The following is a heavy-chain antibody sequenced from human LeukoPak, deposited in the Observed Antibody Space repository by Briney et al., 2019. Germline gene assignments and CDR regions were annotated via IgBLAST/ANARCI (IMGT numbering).Heavy chain of an antibody. V-gene: IGHV3-23*01. CDR2: INGSGDST. D-gene: IGHD3-22*01. Sequence: GGSLRLSCAASGFTFSNYAMSWVRQAPGKGLEWVSVINGSGDSTYYADSVEGRFTISRDNSKNTLYLQMNSLRAEDTAVYYCAKGHDSSGYSQTFFDYWGQGTLVTVSS. CDR1: GFTFSNYA. J-gene: IGHJ4*02. CDR3: AKGHDSSGYSQTFFDY.